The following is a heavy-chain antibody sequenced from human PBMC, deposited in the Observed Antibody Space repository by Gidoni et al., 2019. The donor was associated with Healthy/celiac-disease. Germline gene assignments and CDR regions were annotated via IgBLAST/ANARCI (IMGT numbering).Heavy chain of an antibody. CDR2: ISSSSSYI. CDR3: ARGAYCGGDCYIDAFDI. D-gene: IGHD2-21*02. V-gene: IGHV3-21*01. CDR1: GFTFSSYS. J-gene: IGHJ3*02. Sequence: EVQLVESGGGLVKPGGSLRLSCAASGFTFSSYSMNWVRQAPGKGLEWVSSISSSSSYIYYADSVKGRFTISRDNAKNSLYLQMNSLRAEDTAVYYCARGAYCGGDCYIDAFDIWGQGTMVTVSS.